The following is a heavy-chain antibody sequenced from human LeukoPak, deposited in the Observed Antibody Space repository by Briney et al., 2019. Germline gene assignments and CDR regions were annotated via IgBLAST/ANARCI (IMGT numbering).Heavy chain of an antibody. CDR1: GGSISSGDYC. Sequence: SQTLSLTCTVSGGSISSGDYCWSWIRQPPGKGLEWIGYIYYSGSTYYNPSLKSRVTISVDTSKNQFSLKLSSVTAADTAVYYCARVLLRKSRAAFDYWGQGTLVTVSS. CDR3: ARVLLRKSRAAFDY. V-gene: IGHV4-30-4*01. J-gene: IGHJ4*02. D-gene: IGHD2/OR15-2a*01. CDR2: IYYSGST.